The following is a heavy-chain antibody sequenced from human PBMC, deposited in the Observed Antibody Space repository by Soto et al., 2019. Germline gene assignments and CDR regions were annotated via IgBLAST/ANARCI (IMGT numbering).Heavy chain of an antibody. CDR3: ARRYGCYFAY. J-gene: IGHJ4*02. CDR1: GGSISSYY. CDR2: IYYSGST. V-gene: IGHV4-59*08. Sequence: QVQLQESGPGRVKPSETLSLTCTVSGGSISSYYWSWIRQPPGKGLEWIGYIYYSGSTNYNPPLKSRVTISVDTSKNPLSLKLSSVTAADTAVYYCARRYGCYFAYWGQGALVTVSS. D-gene: IGHD4-17*01.